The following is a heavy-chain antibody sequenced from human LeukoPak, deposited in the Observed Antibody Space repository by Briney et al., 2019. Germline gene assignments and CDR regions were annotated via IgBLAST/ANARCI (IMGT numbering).Heavy chain of an antibody. CDR1: GYTFTGYY. Sequence: ASVKVSCKASGYTFTGYYMHWVRQAPGQGLDWMGRINPNSGGTNYAQKFQGRVTMTRDTSISTAYMELSRLRSDDTAVYYCARVETYHYDSSGWGNLDYWGQGTLVTVSS. CDR3: ARVETYHYDSSGWGNLDY. D-gene: IGHD3-22*01. CDR2: INPNSGGT. V-gene: IGHV1-2*06. J-gene: IGHJ4*02.